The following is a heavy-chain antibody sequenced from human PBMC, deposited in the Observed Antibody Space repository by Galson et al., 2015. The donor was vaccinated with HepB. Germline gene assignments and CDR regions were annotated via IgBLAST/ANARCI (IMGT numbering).Heavy chain of an antibody. J-gene: IGHJ4*02. CDR1: GFTFSSYA. V-gene: IGHV3-23*01. D-gene: IGHD5-18*01. CDR3: AKGVGYSYSHSLDY. Sequence: SLRLSCAASGFTFSSYAMSWVRQAPGKGLEWVSAISGSGGSTYYADSVKGRFTISRDNSKNTLYLQMNSLRAEDTAVYYCAKGVGYSYSHSLDYWGQGTLVTVSS. CDR2: ISGSGGST.